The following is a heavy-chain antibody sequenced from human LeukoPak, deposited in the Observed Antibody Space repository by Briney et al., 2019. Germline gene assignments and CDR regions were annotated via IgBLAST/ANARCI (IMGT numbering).Heavy chain of an antibody. Sequence: TSETLSLTCAAYGGSFSGYYWSWIRQPPGKGLEWIGEINHSGSTNYNPSLKSRVTISVDTSKNQFSLKLSSVTAADTAVYYCARFDYRNYFFDYWGPGTLVTVSS. CDR2: INHSGST. D-gene: IGHD4-11*01. V-gene: IGHV4-34*01. CDR1: GGSFSGYY. CDR3: ARFDYRNYFFDY. J-gene: IGHJ4*02.